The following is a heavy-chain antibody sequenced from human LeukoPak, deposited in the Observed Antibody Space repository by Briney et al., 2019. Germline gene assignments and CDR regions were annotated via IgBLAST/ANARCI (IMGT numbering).Heavy chain of an antibody. D-gene: IGHD3-3*01. CDR3: ARGITIFGVVTPGYFDY. Sequence: PGGSLRLSCAASGFTFSSYAMSWVRQAPGKGLEWVSAISGSGGSTYYADSVKGRFTISRDNSKNTLYLQMNSLRAEDTAVYYCARGITIFGVVTPGYFDYWGQGTLVTVSS. V-gene: IGHV3-23*01. CDR1: GFTFSSYA. CDR2: ISGSGGST. J-gene: IGHJ4*02.